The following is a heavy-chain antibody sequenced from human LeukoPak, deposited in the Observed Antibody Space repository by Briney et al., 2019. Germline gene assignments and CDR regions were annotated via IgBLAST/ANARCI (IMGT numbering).Heavy chain of an antibody. J-gene: IGHJ4*02. CDR3: ARHYYDTSGPGVGPPGNY. D-gene: IGHD3-22*01. CDR2: IYYSGST. V-gene: IGHV4-39*01. CDR1: GGSISRSNYY. Sequence: PSETLSLTCTVSGGSISRSNYYWGWIRQPPGKGLEWIGSIYYSGSTYYNPSLKSRVTISVDTSKNQFSLKLRSVTAADTAVYYCARHYYDTSGPGVGPPGNYWGQGALVTVPS.